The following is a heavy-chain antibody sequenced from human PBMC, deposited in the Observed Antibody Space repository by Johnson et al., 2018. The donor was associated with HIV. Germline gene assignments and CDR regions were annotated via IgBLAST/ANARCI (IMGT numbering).Heavy chain of an antibody. V-gene: IGHV3-53*01. CDR3: ARDGSPRDDSSGPYGAFDI. D-gene: IGHD3-22*01. J-gene: IGHJ3*02. Sequence: EVLLLESGGGLIQPGGSLRLSCAASGFTVSSNYMSWVRQAPGKGLEWVSVIYSGGSTYYADSVKGRFTISRDNSKNTLYLQMNSLRAEDTAVYYCARDGSPRDDSSGPYGAFDIWGQGTMVTVSS. CDR2: IYSGGST. CDR1: GFTVSSNY.